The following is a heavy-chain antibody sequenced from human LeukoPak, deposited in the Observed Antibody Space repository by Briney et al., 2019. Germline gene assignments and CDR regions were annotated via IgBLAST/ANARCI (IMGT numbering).Heavy chain of an antibody. J-gene: IGHJ4*02. CDR1: GYTFTGYY. CDR3: ARELAAAYFDY. D-gene: IGHD6-13*01. Sequence: GASVKVSCRASGYTFTGYYMHWVRQAPGQGVEWMGRINPNSGGTNYAQKFQGSVTMTRDTSISTAYMELSRLRSDDTAVYYCARELAAAYFDYWGQGTLVTVSS. CDR2: INPNSGGT. V-gene: IGHV1-2*06.